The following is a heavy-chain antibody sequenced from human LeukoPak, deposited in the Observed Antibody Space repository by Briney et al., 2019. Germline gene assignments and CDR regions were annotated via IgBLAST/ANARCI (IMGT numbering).Heavy chain of an antibody. D-gene: IGHD4/OR15-4a*01. CDR3: AREGLTKGAFDI. V-gene: IGHV4-59*01. CDR1: GGSISSYY. CDR2: IYYSGST. J-gene: IGHJ3*02. Sequence: SETLSLTCTVSGGSISSYYWSWIRQPPGKGLEWIGYIYYSGSTYYNPSLKSRVTISVDTSKNQFSLKLSSVTAADTAVYYCAREGLTKGAFDIWGQGTMVTVSS.